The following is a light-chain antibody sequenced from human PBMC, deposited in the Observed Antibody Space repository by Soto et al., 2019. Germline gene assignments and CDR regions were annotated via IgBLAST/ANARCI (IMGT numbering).Light chain of an antibody. J-gene: IGKJ4*01. CDR3: QPANIFPLT. Sequence: DIQMTQSPSSVSASVADRVTITCRTSQRLSSWLAWYQQKPGQAPKLLIYAASSLQSGVPSRFSGSGSGTDFTLTISSLQPEDFAPYYCQPANIFPLTFGGGTKVEIK. CDR1: QRLSSW. V-gene: IGKV1-12*01. CDR2: AAS.